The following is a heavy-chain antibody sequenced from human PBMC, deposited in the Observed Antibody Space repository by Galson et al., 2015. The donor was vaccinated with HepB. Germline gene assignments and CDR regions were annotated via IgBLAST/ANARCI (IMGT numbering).Heavy chain of an antibody. Sequence: CAISGDSVSSYSAAWNWIRQSPSRGLEWLGRTYYRSKWYNDYAVSVKSRITINPDTSKNQFSLQLNSVTPEDTAVYYCAREGIAVAGTSLDYWGQGTLVTVSS. J-gene: IGHJ4*02. CDR1: GDSVSSYSAA. D-gene: IGHD6-19*01. CDR3: AREGIAVAGTSLDY. CDR2: TYYRSKWYN. V-gene: IGHV6-1*01.